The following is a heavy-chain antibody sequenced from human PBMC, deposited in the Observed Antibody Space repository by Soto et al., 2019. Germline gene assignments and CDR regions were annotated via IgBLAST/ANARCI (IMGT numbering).Heavy chain of an antibody. CDR3: AGIKIVVVPAAMEFWFDP. CDR2: IYYSGST. Sequence: QLQLQESGPGLVKPSETLSLTCTVSGGSISSSSYYWGWIRQPPGKGLEWIGSIYYSGSTYYNPSLKSRVTISVDTSKNQFSLKLSSVTAADTAVYYCAGIKIVVVPAAMEFWFDPWGQGTLVTVSS. D-gene: IGHD2-2*01. J-gene: IGHJ5*02. V-gene: IGHV4-39*01. CDR1: GGSISSSSYY.